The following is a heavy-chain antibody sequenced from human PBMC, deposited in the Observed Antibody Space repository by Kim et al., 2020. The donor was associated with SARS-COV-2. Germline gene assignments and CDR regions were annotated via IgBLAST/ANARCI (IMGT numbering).Heavy chain of an antibody. CDR3: ARSATEDRIVVEDLDY. CDR2: ISSSSSYI. V-gene: IGHV3-21*01. D-gene: IGHD3-22*01. CDR1: GFTFSSYS. J-gene: IGHJ4*02. Sequence: GGSLRLSCAASGFTFSSYSMNWVRQAPGKGLEWVSSISSSSSYIYYADSVKGRFTISRDNAKNSLYLQMNSLRAEDTAVYYCARSATEDRIVVEDLDYWGQGTLVTVSS.